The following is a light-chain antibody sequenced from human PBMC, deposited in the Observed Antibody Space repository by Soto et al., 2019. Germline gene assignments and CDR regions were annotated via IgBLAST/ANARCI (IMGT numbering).Light chain of an antibody. CDR2: KAS. V-gene: IGKV1-5*03. J-gene: IGKJ1*01. Sequence: DIQMTQSLSTLSASVGEKVTIICRASQKISSWLAWYQQIPGQAPKLLIYKASTLQSGVPSRFSGSGSGTEFTLAISSLQPDDSATYYCEQYNDNWTFGQGTKV. CDR1: QKISSW. CDR3: EQYNDNWT.